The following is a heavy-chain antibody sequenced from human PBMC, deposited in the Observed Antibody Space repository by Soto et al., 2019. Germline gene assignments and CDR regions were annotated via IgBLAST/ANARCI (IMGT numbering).Heavy chain of an antibody. V-gene: IGHV4-39*01. CDR3: ARSPVAGDNWFDP. J-gene: IGHJ5*02. D-gene: IGHD6-19*01. CDR2: IYYSGST. Sequence: SETLSLTCTVSGGSISSSSYYWGWIRQPPGKGLEWIGSIYYSGSTYYNPSLKSRVTISVDTSKNQFSLKLSSVTAADTAVYYCARSPVAGDNWFDPWGQGTLVTVSS. CDR1: GGSISSSSYY.